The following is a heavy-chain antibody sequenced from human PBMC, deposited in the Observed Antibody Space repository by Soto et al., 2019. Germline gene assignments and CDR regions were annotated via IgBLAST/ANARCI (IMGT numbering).Heavy chain of an antibody. V-gene: IGHV4-34*01. CDR2: INHSGST. D-gene: IGHD3-10*01. CDR3: ARGRRSITMVRGVIIKSNWFDP. CDR1: FGSFWGYY. Sequence: SETLSLTCSVYFGSFWGYYWGWIRPPPWKGLEWIGEINHSGSTNYNPSLKSRVTISVDTSKNQFSLKLSSVTAADTAAYYCARGRRSITMVRGVIIKSNWFDPWGQGNLVNVSS. J-gene: IGHJ5*02.